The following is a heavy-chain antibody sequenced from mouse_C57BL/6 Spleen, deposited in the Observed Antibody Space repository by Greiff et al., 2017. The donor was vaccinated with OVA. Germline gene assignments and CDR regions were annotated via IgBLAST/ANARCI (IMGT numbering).Heavy chain of an antibody. CDR3: ARNEGGDYYGSSYPGFDY. V-gene: IGHV1-62-2*01. CDR1: GYTFTEYT. D-gene: IGHD1-1*01. CDR2: FYPGSGSI. Sequence: QVQLQQSGAELVKPGASVKLSCKASGYTFTEYTIHWVKQRSGQGLEWIGWFYPGSGSIKYNEKFKDKATLTADKSSSTVYMELSRLTSEDSAVYCCARNEGGDYYGSSYPGFDYWGQGTTLTVSS. J-gene: IGHJ2*01.